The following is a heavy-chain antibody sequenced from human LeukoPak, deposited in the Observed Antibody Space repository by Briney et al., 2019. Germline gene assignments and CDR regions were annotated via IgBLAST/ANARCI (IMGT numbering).Heavy chain of an antibody. CDR2: IYPSGST. CDR1: GGSISSSNW. D-gene: IGHD3-22*01. Sequence: SGTLSLTCAVSGGSISSSNWWSWVRQPPGKGLEWIGEIYPSGSTNYNPSLKSRVTISVDKSKNQFSQKLSSVTAADTAVYYCARGDYYYDSTDLGAFDIWGQGTMVTVSS. CDR3: ARGDYYYDSTDLGAFDI. V-gene: IGHV4-4*02. J-gene: IGHJ3*02.